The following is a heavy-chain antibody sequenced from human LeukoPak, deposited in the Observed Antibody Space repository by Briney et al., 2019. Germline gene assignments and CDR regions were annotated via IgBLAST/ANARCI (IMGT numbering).Heavy chain of an antibody. J-gene: IGHJ3*02. V-gene: IGHV1-69*06. D-gene: IGHD3-22*01. CDR3: ARALGSVVVMGMDAFDI. Sequence: GASVKVSCKASGGTFSSYAISWVRQAPGQGLEWMGGIIPIFGTANYAQKFQGRVTITADKPTSTAYMELRSLRSDDTAVYYCARALGSVVVMGMDAFDIWGQGTMVTVSS. CDR2: IIPIFGTA. CDR1: GGTFSSYA.